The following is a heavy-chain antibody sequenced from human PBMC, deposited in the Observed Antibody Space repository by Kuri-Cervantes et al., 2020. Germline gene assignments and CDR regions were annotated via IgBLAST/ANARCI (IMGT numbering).Heavy chain of an antibody. Sequence: GESLKIFCAAFGFTFDDYGMSWVRQAPGKGLEWVSGINWNGGSTGYADSVKGRFTISRDNAKNSLYLQMKSLRAEETAVYYCARDGSYYYDSSGYYYDYGMDVWGQGTTVTVSS. V-gene: IGHV3-20*04. CDR1: GFTFDDYG. CDR2: INWNGGST. J-gene: IGHJ6*02. CDR3: ARDGSYYYDSSGYYYDYGMDV. D-gene: IGHD3-22*01.